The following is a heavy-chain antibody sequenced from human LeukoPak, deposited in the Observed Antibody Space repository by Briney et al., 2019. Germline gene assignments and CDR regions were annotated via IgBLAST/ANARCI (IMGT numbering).Heavy chain of an antibody. Sequence: PGGSLRLSCAASRFTFSSYAMSWVRQAPGKGLEWVSSISSSSSYIYYADSVKGRFTISRDNAKNSLYLQMNSLRAEDTAVYYCAKFTFGYSNYTNFDYWGQGTLVTVSS. CDR2: ISSSSSYI. CDR3: AKFTFGYSNYTNFDY. D-gene: IGHD4-11*01. J-gene: IGHJ4*02. CDR1: RFTFSSYA. V-gene: IGHV3-21*01.